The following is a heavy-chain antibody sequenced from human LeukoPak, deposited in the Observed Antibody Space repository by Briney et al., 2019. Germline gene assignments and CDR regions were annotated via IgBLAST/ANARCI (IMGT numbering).Heavy chain of an antibody. CDR1: GGTFSSYA. CDR3: ARDPSPRYYDFWSGYYPYYFDY. Sequence: GASVKVSCKASGGTFSSYAISWVRQAPGQGLEWMGGIIPIFGTANYAQKFQGRVTITTDESTSTAYMELSSLRSEDTAVYYCARDPSPRYYDFWSGYYPYYFDYWGQGTLVTVSS. CDR2: IIPIFGTA. J-gene: IGHJ4*02. D-gene: IGHD3-3*01. V-gene: IGHV1-69*05.